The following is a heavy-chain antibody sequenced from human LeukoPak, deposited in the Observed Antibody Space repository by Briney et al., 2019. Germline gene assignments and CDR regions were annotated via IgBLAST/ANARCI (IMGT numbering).Heavy chain of an antibody. CDR2: ISWNSNTI. Sequence: PGRSLRLSCAASGFIFDDYAMHWVREAPGKGLEWVSGISWNSNTIGYADSVKGRFTISRDNAKNSLYLQMNSLRAEDTAVYYCARDAYSSSWIEYFQHWGQGTLVTVSS. J-gene: IGHJ1*01. D-gene: IGHD6-13*01. CDR1: GFIFDDYA. CDR3: ARDAYSSSWIEYFQH. V-gene: IGHV3-9*01.